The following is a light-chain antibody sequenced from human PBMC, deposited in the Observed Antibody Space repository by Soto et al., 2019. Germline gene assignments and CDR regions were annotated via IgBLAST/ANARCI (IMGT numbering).Light chain of an antibody. V-gene: IGLV2-14*03. CDR3: CSYATGGIYV. J-gene: IGLJ1*01. CDR2: DVS. CDR1: SSDVGGRDW. Sequence: QSALTQPASVSGSPGESITISCTGTSSDVGGRDWVSWYQQHPGKAPKLMIYDVSHRPSGISDRFSGSKFGNTASLTISGLQADDEADYFCCSYATGGIYVFGTGTKLTVL.